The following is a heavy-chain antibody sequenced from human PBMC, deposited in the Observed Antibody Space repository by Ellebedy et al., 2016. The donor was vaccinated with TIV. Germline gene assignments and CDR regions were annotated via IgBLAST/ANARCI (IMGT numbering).Heavy chain of an antibody. CDR2: ISWNSNNI. CDR3: ARFEATGHSPYFDE. Sequence: SLKISCAASGFTFDDYAMHWVRQAPGRGLEWVPGISWNSNNIGYADSVKGRFTISRDNAKNSLYLQMNSLRAEDTALYYCARFEATGHSPYFDEWGQGTLVTVSS. J-gene: IGHJ4*02. D-gene: IGHD5-12*01. CDR1: GFTFDDYA. V-gene: IGHV3-9*01.